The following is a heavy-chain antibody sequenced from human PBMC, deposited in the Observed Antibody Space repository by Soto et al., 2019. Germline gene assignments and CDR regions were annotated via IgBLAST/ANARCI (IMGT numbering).Heavy chain of an antibody. Sequence: QVQLQESGPGLVKPSQTLSLTCTVSGGSISSGDYHWYWIRQHPGRGLEWIGYISYSGSTDYNPSLKSRVTMSSDSSKNQFSLNLSSVTAADTAVYYCVGGPNGYFFDFWGQGTLVTVSS. V-gene: IGHV4-31*03. CDR3: VGGPNGYFFDF. CDR2: ISYSGST. J-gene: IGHJ4*02. CDR1: GGSISSGDYH. D-gene: IGHD3-16*01.